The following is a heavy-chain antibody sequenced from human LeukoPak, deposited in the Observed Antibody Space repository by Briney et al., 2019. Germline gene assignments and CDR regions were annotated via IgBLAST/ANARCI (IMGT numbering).Heavy chain of an antibody. CDR2: IYRSGST. CDR3: ARDSGHDAFDI. CDR1: GFTVSTNY. V-gene: IGHV3-53*01. J-gene: IGHJ3*02. Sequence: PGGSLRLSCAASGFTVSTNYVSWVRQAPGKGLEWVSVIYRSGSTYYADSVKGRFTISRDNSKNTLYPQMNRLRAEDTAVYYCARDSGHDAFDIWGQGTMVTVSS.